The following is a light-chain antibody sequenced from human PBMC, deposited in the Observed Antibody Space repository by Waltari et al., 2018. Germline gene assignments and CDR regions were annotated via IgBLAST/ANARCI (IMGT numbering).Light chain of an antibody. Sequence: QSVLTQPPSASGTPGQRVTISCSGRSPNIGSNPVNWYQQLPGTAPKLLIYSNNQRPSGVPDRFSGSKSGTSASLAISGLQSEDEADYYCAAWDDSLNGWVFGGGTKLTVL. CDR2: SNN. CDR1: SPNIGSNP. J-gene: IGLJ3*02. CDR3: AAWDDSLNGWV. V-gene: IGLV1-44*01.